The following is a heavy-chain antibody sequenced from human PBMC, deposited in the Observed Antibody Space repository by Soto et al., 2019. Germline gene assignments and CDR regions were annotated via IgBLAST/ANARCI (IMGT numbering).Heavy chain of an antibody. CDR3: ARGRLTSGTVRDGSWGIYYHYGLDV. CDR1: GGSVSSSGYS. Sequence: QVQLQESGPGLVKTSETLSLTCTVSGGSVSSSGYSLNWIRQPPGKGLEWIGHVFSGGSTRYNPSLKSRVIRSVDRSENQVSLKLDSVTAADAAVYFCARGRLTSGTVRDGSWGIYYHYGLDVWGQGTTVTVSS. J-gene: IGHJ6*02. V-gene: IGHV4-61*08. CDR2: VFSGGST. D-gene: IGHD3-10*01.